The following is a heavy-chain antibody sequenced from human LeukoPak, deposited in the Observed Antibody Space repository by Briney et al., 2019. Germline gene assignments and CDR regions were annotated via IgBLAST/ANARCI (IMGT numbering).Heavy chain of an antibody. D-gene: IGHD3-10*01. V-gene: IGHV3-21*01. Sequence: GGSLRLSCAASGFTFSSYSMNWVRQAPGKGLEWVSFISSSRSYIYYADSVKGRFTISRDNAKNSLYLQMNSLRAEDTAVYYCARLSAMLRGPEPIYYFDYWGQGTLVTVSS. CDR2: ISSSRSYI. CDR1: GFTFSSYS. J-gene: IGHJ4*01. CDR3: ARLSAMLRGPEPIYYFDY.